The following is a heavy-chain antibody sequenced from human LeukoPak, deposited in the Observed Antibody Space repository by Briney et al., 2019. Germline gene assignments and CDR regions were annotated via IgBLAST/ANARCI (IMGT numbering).Heavy chain of an antibody. V-gene: IGHV3-7*01. Sequence: GGSLRLSCAASGFTFSSYWMSWVRQAPGKGLEWVANIKQDGSEKYYVDSVKGRFTISRDNAKNSLYLQMNSVRAEDTAVYYCARGGYSYGYPYYYGMDVWGQGTTVTVSS. CDR2: IKQDGSEK. D-gene: IGHD5-18*01. J-gene: IGHJ6*02. CDR3: ARGGYSYGYPYYYGMDV. CDR1: GFTFSSYW.